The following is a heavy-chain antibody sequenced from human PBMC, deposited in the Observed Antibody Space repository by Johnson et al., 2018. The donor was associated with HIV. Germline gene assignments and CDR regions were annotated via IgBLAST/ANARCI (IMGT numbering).Heavy chain of an antibody. Sequence: QVQLVESGGGVVQPGRSLRLSCAASEFILSDYYMSWVRQAPEKGLEWISYISGSGSTIYYADSVKGRFTISRDNAKNSLYLQMNSLRAEDTAVYYCAREPLGNYVLGYAFDIWGQGTMVTVSS. D-gene: IGHD1-7*01. CDR3: AREPLGNYVLGYAFDI. V-gene: IGHV3-11*04. CDR2: ISGSGSTI. CDR1: EFILSDYY. J-gene: IGHJ3*02.